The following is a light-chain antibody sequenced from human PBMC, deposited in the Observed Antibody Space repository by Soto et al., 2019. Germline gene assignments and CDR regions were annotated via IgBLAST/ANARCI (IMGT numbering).Light chain of an antibody. CDR1: QSISNW. V-gene: IGKV1-5*01. J-gene: IGKJ1*01. Sequence: IQLTQSPSTLPASVGDRVTLTCRASQSISNWLAWYQQKPGTAPKLLIFGASSRATGIPDRFRGSGSGTDFTLTISRLEPEDFAVYYCHQYGTSPSTFGQGTRVEIK. CDR3: HQYGTSPST. CDR2: GAS.